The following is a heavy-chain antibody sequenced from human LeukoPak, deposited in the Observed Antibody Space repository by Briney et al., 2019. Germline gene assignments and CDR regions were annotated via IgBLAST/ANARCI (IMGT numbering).Heavy chain of an antibody. V-gene: IGHV4-34*01. Sequence: SETLSLTCAVYGGSFSGYYWSWIRLPPGKGLEWIGEINHSGSTNYNPSLKSRVTISVDTSKNQFSLKLSSVTAADTAVYYCAAQKSRRWILRGYYFDYWGQGTLVTVSS. CDR2: INHSGST. J-gene: IGHJ4*02. CDR1: GGSFSGYY. CDR3: AAQKSRRWILRGYYFDY. D-gene: IGHD5-24*01.